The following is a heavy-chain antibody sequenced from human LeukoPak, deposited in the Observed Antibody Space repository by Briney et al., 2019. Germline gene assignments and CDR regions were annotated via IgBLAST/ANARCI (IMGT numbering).Heavy chain of an antibody. CDR1: GGSFSGYY. J-gene: IGHJ6*02. D-gene: IGHD6-19*01. Sequence: NPSETLSLTCAVYGGSFSGYYWSWIRQPPGKGLEWIGEINHSGSTNYNPSLKSRVTISVDTSKNQFSLKLSSVTAADTAVYYCAREVAVAGLYYYYYYGMDVWGQGTTVTVSS. CDR2: INHSGST. CDR3: AREVAVAGLYYYYYYGMDV. V-gene: IGHV4-34*01.